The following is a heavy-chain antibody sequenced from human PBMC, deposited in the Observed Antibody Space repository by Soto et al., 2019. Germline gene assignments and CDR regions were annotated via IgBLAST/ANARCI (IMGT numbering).Heavy chain of an antibody. Sequence: QVQFVQSGAEVKKPGASVKLSCKASGYTFTGYSIHWVRQAPGQRLEWMGWINPGKGNTKYSQKFQGRVTITGDTSANTAYVEVTSLRYEDTAVYYCVRGAMVREPFDYWGQGTLVTVSS. CDR1: GYTFTGYS. D-gene: IGHD3-10*01. J-gene: IGHJ4*02. V-gene: IGHV1-3*01. CDR3: VRGAMVREPFDY. CDR2: INPGKGNT.